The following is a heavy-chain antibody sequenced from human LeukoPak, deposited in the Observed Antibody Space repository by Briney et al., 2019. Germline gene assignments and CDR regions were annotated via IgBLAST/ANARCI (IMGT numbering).Heavy chain of an antibody. V-gene: IGHV3-30*02. CDR2: IRYDGSNK. J-gene: IGHJ4*02. CDR1: GFTFSSYG. D-gene: IGHD6-13*01. Sequence: PGGSLRLSCAASGFTFSSYGMHWVRQAPGKGLEWVAFIRYDGSNKYYADSVKGRFTISRDNSKNTLYLQMNSLRAEDTAVYYCARKDGYTSSWSFDYWGQGTLVTVSS. CDR3: ARKDGYTSSWSFDY.